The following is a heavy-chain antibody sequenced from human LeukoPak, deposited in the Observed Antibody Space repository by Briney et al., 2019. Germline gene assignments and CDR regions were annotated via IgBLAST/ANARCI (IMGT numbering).Heavy chain of an antibody. J-gene: IGHJ4*02. V-gene: IGHV3-48*03. CDR3: ARDISPLDY. CDR1: GFTFSSYE. Sequence: GGSLRLSCAASGFTFSSYEMNWVRQAPGKGLEWVSYISSSGSTIYYADSVKGRSTISRDNAENSLSLQMNSLRAEDTAVYYCARDISPLDYWGQGTLVTVSS. CDR2: ISSSGSTI.